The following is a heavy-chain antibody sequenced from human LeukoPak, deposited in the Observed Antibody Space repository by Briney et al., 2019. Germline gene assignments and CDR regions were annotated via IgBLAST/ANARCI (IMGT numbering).Heavy chain of an antibody. CDR3: ARAYHYDILTGYWDYYYYMDV. CDR1: GGSISSGSYY. J-gene: IGHJ6*03. D-gene: IGHD3-9*01. CDR2: IYPSGST. V-gene: IGHV4-61*02. Sequence: SETLSLTCTVSGGSISSGSYYWSWIRQPAGKGLEWIGRIYPSGSTNYNPSLKSRVTISVDTSKNQFSLKLSSVTAADTAVYYCARAYHYDILTGYWDYYYYMDVWGKGTTVTVSS.